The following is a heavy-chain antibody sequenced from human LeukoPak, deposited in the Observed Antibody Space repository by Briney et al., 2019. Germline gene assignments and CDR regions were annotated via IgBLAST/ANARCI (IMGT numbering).Heavy chain of an antibody. J-gene: IGHJ4*02. CDR3: ARDTFGGVIVD. Sequence: SETLSLTCTVSGGSISSGGYYWSWIRQPPGKGLEWIGYIYHSGSTYYNPSLKSRVTISVDTSKNQFSLKLSSVTAADTAVYYCARDTFGGVIVDWGQGTLVTVSS. CDR2: IYHSGST. V-gene: IGHV4-30-2*01. D-gene: IGHD3-16*02. CDR1: GGSISSGGYY.